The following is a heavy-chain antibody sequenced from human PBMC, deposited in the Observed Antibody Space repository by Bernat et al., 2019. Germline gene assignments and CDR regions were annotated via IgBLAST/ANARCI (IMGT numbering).Heavy chain of an antibody. J-gene: IGHJ3*02. CDR2: ISYDGSNK. CDR3: ARGDRQYCSSTSCLDAFDI. Sequence: VQLVESGGGLVKPGGSLRLSCAASGFTFSSYSMNWVRQAPGKGLEWVAVISYDGSNKYYADSVKGRFTISRDNSKNTLYLQMNSLRAEDTAVYYCARGDRQYCSSTSCLDAFDIWGQGTMVTVSS. CDR1: GFTFSSYS. V-gene: IGHV3-30*05. D-gene: IGHD2-2*01.